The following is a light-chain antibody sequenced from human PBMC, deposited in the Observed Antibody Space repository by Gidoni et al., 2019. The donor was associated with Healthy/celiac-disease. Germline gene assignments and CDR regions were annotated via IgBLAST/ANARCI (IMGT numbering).Light chain of an antibody. CDR2: GAS. CDR1: QSVSSN. Sequence: EIVMTQSPATLSVFPGERATLSCRASQSVSSNLAWYQQKPGQAPRLLIYGASTRATGIPASFSGSGSGTEFTLTISSLQSEDFAVYYCQQYNNWRTFGQGTKVEIK. V-gene: IGKV3-15*01. CDR3: QQYNNWRT. J-gene: IGKJ1*01.